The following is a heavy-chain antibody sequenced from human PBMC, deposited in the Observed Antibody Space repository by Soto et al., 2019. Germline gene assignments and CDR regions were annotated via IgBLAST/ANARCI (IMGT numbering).Heavy chain of an antibody. CDR2: TSAHGGST. CDR3: AKAISTSRTLLDY. D-gene: IGHD3-9*01. Sequence: EVQLLESGGGLVQPGGSLRLSCAASGFTFSSHAMSWVRQAPGKGLEWVSGTSAHGGSTYYTDPVKGRFTISRDNAKNTLYLQMNSLRAEDTAVYYCAKAISTSRTLLDYWGQGTLVTVSS. CDR1: GFTFSSHA. J-gene: IGHJ4*02. V-gene: IGHV3-23*01.